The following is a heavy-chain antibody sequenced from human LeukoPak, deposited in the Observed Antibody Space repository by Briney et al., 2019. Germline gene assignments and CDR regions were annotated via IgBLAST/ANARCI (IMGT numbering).Heavy chain of an antibody. J-gene: IGHJ1*01. D-gene: IGHD3-10*01. CDR1: GYTFTSYY. CDR2: INPSGGST. Sequence: GASVKVSCKASGYTFTSYYMHWVRQAPGQGLEWMGIINPSGGSTSYAQKFQGRVTMTRDTSTSTVYMELSSLRSEDTAVYYCARVSSAITMVRGVIINQFEDFQHWGQGTLVTVSS. V-gene: IGHV1-46*01. CDR3: ARVSSAITMVRGVIINQFEDFQH.